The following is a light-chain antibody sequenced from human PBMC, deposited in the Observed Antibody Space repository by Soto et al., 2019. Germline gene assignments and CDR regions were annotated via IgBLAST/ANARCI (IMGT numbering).Light chain of an antibody. CDR2: DTS. V-gene: IGLV7-46*02. CDR1: TGTVTSGHY. CDR3: LLYYGAGPI. Sequence: QAVVTQEPSLTVSPGGTVTLTCGSSTGTVTSGHYPYWLQQRPGQGPRTLIYDTSKRHSWTPARFSGSLLGGKAALTLLGAQPEDEAGYYCLLYYGAGPIFGGGTKLTVL. J-gene: IGLJ2*01.